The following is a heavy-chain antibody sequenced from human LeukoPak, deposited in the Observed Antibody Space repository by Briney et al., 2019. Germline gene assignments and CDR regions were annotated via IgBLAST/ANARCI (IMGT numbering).Heavy chain of an antibody. CDR1: GGTFSSYA. Sequence: ASVKVSCKASGGTFSSYAISWVRQAPGQGLEWMGRIIPFLGIANYAQKFQGRVTITADKSTSTAYMELSSLRSEDTAVYYCARDRAAAGSTFDYWGQGTLVTVSS. V-gene: IGHV1-69*04. J-gene: IGHJ4*02. CDR3: ARDRAAAGSTFDY. D-gene: IGHD6-13*01. CDR2: IIPFLGIA.